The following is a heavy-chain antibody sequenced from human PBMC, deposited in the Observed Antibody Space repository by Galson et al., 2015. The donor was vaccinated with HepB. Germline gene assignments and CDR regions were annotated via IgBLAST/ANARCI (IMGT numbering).Heavy chain of an antibody. CDR1: GYTLTDLS. Sequence: SVKVSCKVSGYTLTDLSMHWVRQAPGKGLEWMGGFDPEDGETIYAQKFQGRVTMTEDTSTDTAYMELSSLRSEDTAVYYCATGKRLADIVGAIKGGYYFDYWGQGTLVTVSS. J-gene: IGHJ4*02. CDR2: FDPEDGET. D-gene: IGHD1-26*01. CDR3: ATGKRLADIVGAIKGGYYFDY. V-gene: IGHV1-24*01.